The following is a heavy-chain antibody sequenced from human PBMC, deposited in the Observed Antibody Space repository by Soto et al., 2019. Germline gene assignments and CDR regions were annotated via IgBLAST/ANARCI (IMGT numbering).Heavy chain of an antibody. V-gene: IGHV1-69*06. CDR3: ARCQCSGGSGRHASMGLNWFDP. D-gene: IGHD2-15*01. Sequence: QVQLVQSGAEVKKPGSSVKVSCKASGGTFSSYAISWVRQAPGQGLEWMGGIIPIFGTANYAQKFQGRVTINADKSTSTAYMELSSLRSEDTAVYYCARCQCSGGSGRHASMGLNWFDPWGQGTLVTVSS. J-gene: IGHJ5*02. CDR1: GGTFSSYA. CDR2: IIPIFGTA.